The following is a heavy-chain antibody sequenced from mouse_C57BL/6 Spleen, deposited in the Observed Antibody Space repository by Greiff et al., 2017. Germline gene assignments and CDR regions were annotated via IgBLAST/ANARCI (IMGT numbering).Heavy chain of an antibody. D-gene: IGHD1-1*01. Sequence: VQLQQSGAELARPGASVKLSCKASGYTFTSYGISWVKQRTGQGLEWIGEIYPRSGNTYYNEKFKCKATLTADKSSSTAYMELRSLTSEDSAVYFCASPYYYGSFYFDYWGQGTTLTFSS. J-gene: IGHJ2*01. V-gene: IGHV1-81*01. CDR3: ASPYYYGSFYFDY. CDR1: GYTFTSYG. CDR2: IYPRSGNT.